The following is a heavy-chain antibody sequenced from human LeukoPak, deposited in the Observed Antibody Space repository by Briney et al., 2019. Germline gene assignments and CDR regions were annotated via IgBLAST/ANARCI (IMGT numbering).Heavy chain of an antibody. V-gene: IGHV3-11*05. CDR1: GFTFSDYY. D-gene: IGHD2-15*01. J-gene: IGHJ6*02. CDR2: ISSSSSYT. CDR3: TTDLRAAPYYYGMDV. Sequence: SGGSLRLSCAASGFTFSDYYMSWIRQAPGQGLEWVSYISSSSSYTNYADSVKGRFTISRDNAKNSLYLQMNSLRAEDTAVYYCTTDLRAAPYYYGMDVWGQGTTVTVSS.